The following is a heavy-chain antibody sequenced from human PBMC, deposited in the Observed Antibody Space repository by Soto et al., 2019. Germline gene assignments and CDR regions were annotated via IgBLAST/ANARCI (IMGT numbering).Heavy chain of an antibody. CDR1: GNTFTYRY. CDR2: ITPFSGDV. J-gene: IGHJ4*02. CDR3: AGGGASSGPLTWEPPDH. D-gene: IGHD1-26*01. V-gene: IGHV1-45*02. Sequence: QMQLVQSGAEVKKTGSSVTVSCKALGNTFTYRYLHWVRQAPGQALEWMGWITPFSGDVHYAPKFQERVTITRNRFINTDYMQMSSLRSEDAAMYFCAGGGASSGPLTWEPPDHWWQGTLVSASP.